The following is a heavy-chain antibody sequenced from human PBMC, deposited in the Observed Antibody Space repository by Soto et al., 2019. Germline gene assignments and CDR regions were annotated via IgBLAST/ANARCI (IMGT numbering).Heavy chain of an antibody. CDR2: ISTYSGKT. V-gene: IGHV1-18*01. CDR1: GYSFTTYS. J-gene: IGHJ4*02. D-gene: IGHD4-17*01. Sequence: QVKLVQSGAEVKKPGASVEVSCKASGYSFTTYSITWVRQAPGQGLEWMGGISTYSGKTYYAQNFQGRVTMTTDTSTSTAYIDLRSLTSDDTAVYYCARRYGDPSSSTGFDYWGQGTLSASPQ. CDR3: ARRYGDPSSSTGFDY.